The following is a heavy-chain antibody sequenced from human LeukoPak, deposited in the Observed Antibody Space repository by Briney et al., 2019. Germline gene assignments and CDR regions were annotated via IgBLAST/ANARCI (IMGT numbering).Heavy chain of an antibody. CDR3: ARDREDFWSGYSDAFDI. V-gene: IGHV3-74*01. J-gene: IGHJ3*02. CDR2: INSDGSST. Sequence: GGSLRLSCAASGFTFSSYWLHWVRQAPGKELVWVSRINSDGSSTSYAYSVKGGFTISRDNDMNTLYLQMNSLRAEDTAVYYCARDREDFWSGYSDAFDIWGQGTMVTVSS. CDR1: GFTFSSYW. D-gene: IGHD3-3*01.